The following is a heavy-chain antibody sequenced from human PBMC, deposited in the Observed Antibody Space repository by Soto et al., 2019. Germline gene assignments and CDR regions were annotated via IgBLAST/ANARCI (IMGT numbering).Heavy chain of an antibody. Sequence: GASVKVSCKASGGTFSSYAISWVRQAPGQGLEWMGGIIPIFGTANYAQKFQGRVTITADESTSTAYMELSSLRSEDTAVYYCARDYRSGWYTYYYGMDVWGQGTTVTVSS. V-gene: IGHV1-69*13. J-gene: IGHJ6*02. CDR1: GGTFSSYA. CDR3: ARDYRSGWYTYYYGMDV. CDR2: IIPIFGTA. D-gene: IGHD6-19*01.